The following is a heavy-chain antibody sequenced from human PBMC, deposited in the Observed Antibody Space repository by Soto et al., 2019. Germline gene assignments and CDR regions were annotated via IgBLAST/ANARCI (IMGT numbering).Heavy chain of an antibody. CDR3: ARDREGAGTTKYYYYYYMDV. V-gene: IGHV3-11*01. CDR1: GFIFSDYA. D-gene: IGHD1-1*01. J-gene: IGHJ6*03. Sequence: PGGSLRLSCAASGFIFSDYAMTWIRQEPGKGLEWVSYISSSGSTIYYADSVKGRFTISRDNAKNSLYLQMNSLRAEDTAVYYCARDREGAGTTKYYYYYYMDVWGKGTTVTVSS. CDR2: ISSSGSTI.